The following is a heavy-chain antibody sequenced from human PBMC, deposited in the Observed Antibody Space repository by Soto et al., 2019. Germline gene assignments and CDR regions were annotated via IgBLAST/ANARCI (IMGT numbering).Heavy chain of an antibody. CDR1: GYTFTSYY. Sequence: ASVKVSCKASGYTFTSYYMHWVRQAPGQGLEWMGIINPSGGSTSYAQKFQGRVTMTRDTSTSTVYMELSSLRSEDTAVYYCAKLPGSSGYPNWFDPWGQGTLVTVSS. V-gene: IGHV1-46*01. CDR3: AKLPGSSGYPNWFDP. CDR2: INPSGGST. D-gene: IGHD3-22*01. J-gene: IGHJ5*02.